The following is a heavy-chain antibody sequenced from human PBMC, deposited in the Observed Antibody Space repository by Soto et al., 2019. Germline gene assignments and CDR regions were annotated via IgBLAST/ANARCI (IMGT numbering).Heavy chain of an antibody. V-gene: IGHV4-59*01. J-gene: IGHJ4*01. CDR3: ARGGGHYYNNRGYPY. Sequence: SETLSLTCSVSGGSFSSYCWSWIRQPPGKGLEWIGYLYSRGCTNYNPSLTSRVTISVDTPKNQFALKLSSGTAADRPVYFCARGGGHYYNNRGYPYWGHGTPVTVCS. D-gene: IGHD3-22*01. CDR1: GGSFSSYC. CDR2: LYSRGCT.